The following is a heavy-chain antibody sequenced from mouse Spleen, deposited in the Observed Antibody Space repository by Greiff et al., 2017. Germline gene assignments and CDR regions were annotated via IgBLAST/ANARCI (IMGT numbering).Heavy chain of an antibody. D-gene: IGHD3-2*01. CDR2: IDPEDGDT. CDR1: GFNIKDYY. CDR3: TTDSSGYEFAY. J-gene: IGHJ3*01. V-gene: IGHV14-1*01. Sequence: VQLQQSGAELVRPGASVKLSCTASGFNIKDYYMHWVKQRPEQGLEWIGRIDPEDGDTEYAPKFQGKATMTADTSSNTAYLQLSSLTSEDTAVYYCTTDSSGYEFAYWGQGTLVTVSA.